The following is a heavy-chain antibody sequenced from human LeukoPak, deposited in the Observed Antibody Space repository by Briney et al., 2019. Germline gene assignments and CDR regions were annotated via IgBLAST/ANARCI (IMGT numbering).Heavy chain of an antibody. Sequence: GASVKVSCKASGYTFTSYYMHWVRQAPGQGLEWMGIINPSGGSTSYAQKFQGRVTMTRDTSTSTVYMELSSLRSEDTAVYYCAREEYSSGWYAGKWFDPWGQGTLVTVSS. CDR1: GYTFTSYY. V-gene: IGHV1-46*01. D-gene: IGHD6-19*01. CDR2: INPSGGST. CDR3: AREEYSSGWYAGKWFDP. J-gene: IGHJ5*02.